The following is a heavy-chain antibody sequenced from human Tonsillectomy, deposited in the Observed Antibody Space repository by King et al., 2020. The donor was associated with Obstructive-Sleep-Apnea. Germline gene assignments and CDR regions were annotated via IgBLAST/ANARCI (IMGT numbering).Heavy chain of an antibody. V-gene: IGHV4-39*06. CDR2: IYYKGSI. CDR3: ARDLVGATTPFDY. D-gene: IGHD1-26*01. Sequence: QLQESGPGLVKPSETQSLTCTDSVGSSSRNRYYWGWIRQPPGKGLEGIGRIYYKGSIYYNPPLKGRVTISVDTSKNQFALKLSAVTAAYTAVYYCARDLVGATTPFDYWGQGTLVTVSS. J-gene: IGHJ4*02. CDR1: VGSSSRNRYY.